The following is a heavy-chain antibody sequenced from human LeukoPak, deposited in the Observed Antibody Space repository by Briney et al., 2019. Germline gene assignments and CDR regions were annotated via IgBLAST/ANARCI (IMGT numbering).Heavy chain of an antibody. Sequence: GGSLRLSCAASGFTVSSNYMSWVRQAPGKGLEWVSVIYSGGSTYYADSVKGRFTISRDNSKNTLYLQMNSLRAEDTAVYYCARDRGSSRWFGYFDYWGQGTLVTVSS. CDR1: GFTVSSNY. D-gene: IGHD3-10*01. CDR3: ARDRGSSRWFGYFDY. J-gene: IGHJ4*02. CDR2: IYSGGST. V-gene: IGHV3-66*01.